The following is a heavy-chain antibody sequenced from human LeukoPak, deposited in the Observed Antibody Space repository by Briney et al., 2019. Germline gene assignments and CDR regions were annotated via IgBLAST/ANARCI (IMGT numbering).Heavy chain of an antibody. V-gene: IGHV4-34*01. CDR2: INHSGST. CDR3: ARSGGNRGYFDY. CDR1: GGSFSGYY. D-gene: IGHD4-23*01. J-gene: IGHJ4*02. Sequence: SETLSLTCAVYGGSFSGYYWSWIRQPPGKGLEWIGEINHSGSTNYNPSLKSRVTISVDTSKNQFSLKLSSVTAADTAVYYCARSGGNRGYFDYWGQGTLVTVSS.